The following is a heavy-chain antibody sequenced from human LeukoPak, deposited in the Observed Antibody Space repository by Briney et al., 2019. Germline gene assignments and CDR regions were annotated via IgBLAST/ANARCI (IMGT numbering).Heavy chain of an antibody. CDR2: IYSGGRT. CDR3: AGMGQQLAPDNYYYYYYMDV. Sequence: PGGSLRLSCAASGFTVSSNYMSWVRQAPGKGLEWVSVIYSGGRTKYADSVKGRFTISRDNSKNTLYLQMNSLRAEDTAVYYCAGMGQQLAPDNYYYYYYMDVWGKGTTVTISS. CDR1: GFTVSSNY. J-gene: IGHJ6*03. D-gene: IGHD6-13*01. V-gene: IGHV3-53*01.